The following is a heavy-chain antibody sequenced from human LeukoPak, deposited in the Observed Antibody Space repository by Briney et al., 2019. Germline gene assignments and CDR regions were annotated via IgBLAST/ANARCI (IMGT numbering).Heavy chain of an antibody. CDR1: GFTASTNY. Sequence: QAGGSLRLSCAASGFTASTNYMSWVRQAPGKGLEWVSVIYSGGSTYYADSVKGRFTISRHDSRNTLYLQMNSLRTEDTAVYYCAKGGGWENPALHIWGQGTMVTVAS. V-gene: IGHV3-53*04. D-gene: IGHD1-26*01. CDR2: IYSGGST. J-gene: IGHJ3*02. CDR3: AKGGGWENPALHI.